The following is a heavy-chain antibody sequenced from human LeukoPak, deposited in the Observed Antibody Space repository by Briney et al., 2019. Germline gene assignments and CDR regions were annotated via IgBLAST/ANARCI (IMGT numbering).Heavy chain of an antibody. CDR2: INSNGSWT. CDR3: VSFYETY. J-gene: IGHJ4*02. CDR1: GSYW. D-gene: IGHD2/OR15-2a*01. V-gene: IGHV3-74*01. Sequence: GGSLRLSCAASGSYWMHWVRQAPGKGLVWVSHINSNGSWTSYADSVKGRFTISKDNAKNTVYLQMNNLRAEDTAVYYCVSFYETYWGRGTLVTASS.